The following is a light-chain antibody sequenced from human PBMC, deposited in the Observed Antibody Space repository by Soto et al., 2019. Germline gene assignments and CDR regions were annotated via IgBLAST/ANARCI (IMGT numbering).Light chain of an antibody. J-gene: IGKJ1*01. CDR2: KVS. V-gene: IGKV2-30*01. CDR1: QSIVYSDGNNY. Sequence: DIVMTQSPLSLTVTLGQPASISCRSSQSIVYSDGNNYLNWFQQRPGQSPRRLIYKVSNRDSGVHESFRGSGQGTDFTLESSRVEAEDVGVYYCMQGTHWPWTLGQGTKVEI. CDR3: MQGTHWPWT.